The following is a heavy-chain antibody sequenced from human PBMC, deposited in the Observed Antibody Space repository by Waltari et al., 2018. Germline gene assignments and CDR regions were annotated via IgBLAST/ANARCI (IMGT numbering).Heavy chain of an antibody. J-gene: IGHJ2*01. Sequence: QVQLQESGPGLVKPSETLSLTCTVSGYSISSGYYWGWIRQPPGKGLEWIGSIYHSGSTYYNPSLKSRVTISVDTSKNQFSLKLSSVAAADTAVYYCARDEGFVEQLGLYWYVDLWGRGTLVTVSS. CDR3: ARDEGFVEQLGLYWYVDL. CDR1: GYSISSGYY. D-gene: IGHD6-6*01. V-gene: IGHV4-38-2*02. CDR2: IYHSGST.